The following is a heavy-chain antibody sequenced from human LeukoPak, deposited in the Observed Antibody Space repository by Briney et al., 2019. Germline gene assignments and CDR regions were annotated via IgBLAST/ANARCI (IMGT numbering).Heavy chain of an antibody. J-gene: IGHJ4*02. CDR2: ISSNGGST. Sequence: GGSLRLACAASGFTFSSYAMHWVRQAPGKGLEYVSAISSNGGSTYYANSVKGRFTISRDNSKNTLYLQMGSLRAENMAVYYCATSGSVNDCSSTSCYMNYWGQGTLVTVSS. D-gene: IGHD2-2*02. V-gene: IGHV3-64*01. CDR3: ATSGSVNDCSSTSCYMNY. CDR1: GFTFSSYA.